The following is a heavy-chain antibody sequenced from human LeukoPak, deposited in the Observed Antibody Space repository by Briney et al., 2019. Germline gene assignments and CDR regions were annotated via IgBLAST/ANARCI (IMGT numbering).Heavy chain of an antibody. CDR3: ARRGSYDFWSGYYPPYYFDY. J-gene: IGHJ4*02. CDR2: INHSGST. V-gene: IGHV4-34*01. D-gene: IGHD3-3*01. CDR1: GGSFSGYY. Sequence: SETLSLTCAVYGGSFSGYYWSWIRQPPGKGLEWIGEINHSGSTNYNPSLKSRVTISVDTSKSQFSLKLSSVTAADTAVYYCARRGSYDFWSGYYPPYYFDYWGQGTLVTVSS.